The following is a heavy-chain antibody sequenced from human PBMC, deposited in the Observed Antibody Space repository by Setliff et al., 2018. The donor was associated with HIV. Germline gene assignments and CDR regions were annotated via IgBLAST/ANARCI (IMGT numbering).Heavy chain of an antibody. J-gene: IGHJ4*02. CDR1: GYTFTAYG. Sequence: GASVKVSCKSSGYTFTAYGLSWVRQAPGKGLEWMGLIDPDRGDTVYAEKFQGRVTITADRSIDTAYMRLNSLTSEDTAMYFCAWGTQRPIDSWGQGTLVTVSS. CDR3: AWGTQRPIDS. CDR2: IDPDRGDT. V-gene: IGHV1-69-2*01. D-gene: IGHD3-16*01.